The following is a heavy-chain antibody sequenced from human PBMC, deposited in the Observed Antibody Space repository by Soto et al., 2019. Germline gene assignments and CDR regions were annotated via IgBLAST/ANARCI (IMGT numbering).Heavy chain of an antibody. CDR3: ARGSGGHNYYYGMDV. Sequence: XGSLLLSCTASGFTFGTYWMSWVRQAPGMGLEWVANIGEDGSEKYYVDSVKGRFTISRDNAKNSLYLQMNSLRADDTAVYYCARGSGGHNYYYGMDVWGQGTTVTVSS. V-gene: IGHV3-7*03. J-gene: IGHJ6*02. D-gene: IGHD2-15*01. CDR2: IGEDGSEK. CDR1: GFTFGTYW.